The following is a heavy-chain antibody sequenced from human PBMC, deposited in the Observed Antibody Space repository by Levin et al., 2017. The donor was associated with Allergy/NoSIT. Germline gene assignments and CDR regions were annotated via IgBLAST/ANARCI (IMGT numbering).Heavy chain of an antibody. J-gene: IGHJ6*02. Sequence: LSLTCAASAFTFSDSSMNWVRPAPGKGLEWVSFISASSGTIFYSDSVKGRFTIYRDNAQNTVYLQMNSLRAEDTALYYCARDNTHFYGMDVWGQGTTVTVSS. CDR1: AFTFSDSS. CDR3: ARDNTHFYGMDV. CDR2: ISASSGTI. D-gene: IGHD2-2*02. V-gene: IGHV3-48*01.